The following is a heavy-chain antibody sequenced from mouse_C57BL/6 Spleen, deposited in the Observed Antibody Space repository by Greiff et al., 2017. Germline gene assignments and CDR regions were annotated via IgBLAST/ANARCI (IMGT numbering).Heavy chain of an antibody. V-gene: IGHV1-42*01. CDR3: ASYYYGSSYDRRFAY. CDR1: GYSFTGYY. J-gene: IGHJ3*01. D-gene: IGHD1-1*01. CDR2: INPSTGGT. Sequence: VQLQQSGPELVKPGASVKISCKASGYSFTGYYMNWVKQSPEKSLEWIGEINPSTGGTTYNQKFKAKATLTVDKSSSTAYMQLKSLTSEDSAVYYCASYYYGSSYDRRFAYWGQGTLVTVSA.